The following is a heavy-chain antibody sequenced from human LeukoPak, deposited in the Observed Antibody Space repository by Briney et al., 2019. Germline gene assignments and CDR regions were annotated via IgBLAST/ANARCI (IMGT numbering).Heavy chain of an antibody. Sequence: GGSLRLSCAASGFTFSSFGMHWVRLAPGEGLEWVAVISYDGSYNSYADSVKGRFTISRDNSKNTLYLHMNSLRAEDTAVYYCARELWSGAYYFDYWGQGTLVTVSS. CDR2: ISYDGSYN. J-gene: IGHJ4*02. CDR1: GFTFSSFG. V-gene: IGHV3-30*03. CDR3: ARELWSGAYYFDY. D-gene: IGHD3-10*01.